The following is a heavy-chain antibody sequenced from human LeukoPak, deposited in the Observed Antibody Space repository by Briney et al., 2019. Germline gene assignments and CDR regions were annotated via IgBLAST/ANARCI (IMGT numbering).Heavy chain of an antibody. V-gene: IGHV1-2*02. D-gene: IGHD1-1*01. CDR1: GYTFTGYY. CDR3: ARALHNWNDQGSDH. J-gene: IGHJ4*02. CDR2: LNPNTGET. Sequence: ASVKVSCKTSGYTFTGYYMHWLRQAPGQGPEWMGWLNPNTGETKFARKFQGGVTMSRDTSIYTAYMELNRLTSDDTAVYYCARALHNWNDQGSDHWGQGTLVTVPS.